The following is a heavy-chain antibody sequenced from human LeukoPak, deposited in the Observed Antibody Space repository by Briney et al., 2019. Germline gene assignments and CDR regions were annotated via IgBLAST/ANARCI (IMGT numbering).Heavy chain of an antibody. D-gene: IGHD2-2*01. CDR1: GFTISSNY. V-gene: IGHV3-53*04. CDR3: ARGGSSSWYFDY. CDR2: IHIGGST. Sequence: GGSLRLSCAVSGFTISSNYMSWVRQAPGKGLEWVSLIHIGGSTYYSDSVKGGGTISRKKSKKKMYLQMNSLTLEDTAVYYCARGGSSSWYFDYWGQGTLVTVSS. J-gene: IGHJ4*02.